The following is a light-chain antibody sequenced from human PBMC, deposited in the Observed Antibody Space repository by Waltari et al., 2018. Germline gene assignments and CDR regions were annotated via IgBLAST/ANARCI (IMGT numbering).Light chain of an antibody. CDR1: QAISGY. CDR2: HTY. J-gene: IGKJ3*01. V-gene: IGKV1-17*01. Sequence: DIQMTQSPVSLSASVGDRVTITCRASQAISGYLNWYQQKQGKAPKVLIYHTYRLESGVPSRFSVSGSGTQFTLIISSLEPGDFATYFCQQYFTFPFTFGPGTTLDIK. CDR3: QQYFTFPFT.